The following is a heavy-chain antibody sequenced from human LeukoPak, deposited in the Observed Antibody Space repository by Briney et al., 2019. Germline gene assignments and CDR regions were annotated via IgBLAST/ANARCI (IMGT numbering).Heavy chain of an antibody. CDR1: GVTFSNSY. V-gene: IGHV3-15*07. CDR3: IPPLPYSAQ. D-gene: IGHD2-21*01. J-gene: IGHJ4*02. CDR2: IKPKTDGETT. Sequence: GGSLRLSCAASGVTFSNSYMNWVRQAPGRGLEWVGRIKPKTDGETTEYAAHVKDRFSISRDDSKSMMYLQMNSLKTEDTAVYYCIPPLPYSAQGGQGTLVTVSS.